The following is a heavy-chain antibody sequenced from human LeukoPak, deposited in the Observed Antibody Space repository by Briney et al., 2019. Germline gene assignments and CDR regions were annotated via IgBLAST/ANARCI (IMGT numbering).Heavy chain of an antibody. D-gene: IGHD5/OR15-5a*01. Sequence: SETLSLTCAVYGGSFSGYYRSWIRQPPGKGLEWIGEINHSGSTNYNPSLKSRVTISVDTSKNQFSLKLSSVTAADTAVYYCARGRLRLPFDYWGQGTLVTVSS. CDR1: GGSFSGYY. CDR3: ARGRLRLPFDY. J-gene: IGHJ4*02. CDR2: INHSGST. V-gene: IGHV4-34*01.